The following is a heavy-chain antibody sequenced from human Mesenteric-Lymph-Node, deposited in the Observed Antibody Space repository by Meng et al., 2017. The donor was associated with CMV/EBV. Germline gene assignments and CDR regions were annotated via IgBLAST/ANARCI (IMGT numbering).Heavy chain of an antibody. CDR3: TTSIIPGYSSSSDYYGMDV. Sequence: GESLKISCAASGFTFSSYWMSWVRQAPGKGLEWVGFIRSRAYGGTTEYAASVKGRFTISRDDSKSIAYLQMNSLKTEDTAVYYCTTSIIPGYSSSSDYYGMDVWGQGTTVTVSS. J-gene: IGHJ6*02. D-gene: IGHD6-13*01. V-gene: IGHV3-49*04. CDR2: IRSRAYGGTT. CDR1: GFTFSSYW.